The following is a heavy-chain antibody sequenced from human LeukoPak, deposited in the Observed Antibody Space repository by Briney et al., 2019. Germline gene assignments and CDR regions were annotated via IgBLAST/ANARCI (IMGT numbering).Heavy chain of an antibody. J-gene: IGHJ4*02. D-gene: IGHD1-26*01. V-gene: IGHV3-72*01. CDR2: SRNKANSYTT. Sequence: GGSLRLSCEVSGFTLNDHYIDWVRQAPGKGLEWVGCSRNKANSYTTEYAASVKGRFTISRDDSKNSVFLQMNSLKTEDTAFYYCTRVGLGTTKDFDQWGQGTLVTVSS. CDR1: GFTLNDHY. CDR3: TRVGLGTTKDFDQ.